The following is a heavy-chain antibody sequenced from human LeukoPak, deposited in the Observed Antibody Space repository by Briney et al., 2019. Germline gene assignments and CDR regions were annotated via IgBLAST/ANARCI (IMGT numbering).Heavy chain of an antibody. Sequence: ASVKVSCKVSGYTLTELSMHWVRQAPGKGLEWMGGFDPEDGETIYAQKFQGRVTMTEDTSTDTAYMELSSLRSEDTAVYYCATPAQIRGGYWFDPWGQGTLVTVSS. V-gene: IGHV1-24*01. D-gene: IGHD3-10*01. CDR2: FDPEDGET. CDR3: ATPAQIRGGYWFDP. CDR1: GYTLTELS. J-gene: IGHJ5*02.